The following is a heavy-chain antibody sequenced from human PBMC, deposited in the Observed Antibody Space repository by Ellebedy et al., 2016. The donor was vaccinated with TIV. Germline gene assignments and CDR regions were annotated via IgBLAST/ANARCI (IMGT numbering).Heavy chain of an antibody. V-gene: IGHV5-51*01. CDR1: GSSFTNYW. D-gene: IGHD3-10*01. CDR3: VRHDNGFGDLLGVDY. CDR2: IFPGDSFT. Sequence: GESLKISXEGSGSSFTNYWIAWVRQKPGGGLEWMGGIFPGDSFTKYSPAFGGHVTFSADKLTGTAYLQWSSLRASDSAVYFCVRHDNGFGDLLGVDYWGQGTLVTVSS. J-gene: IGHJ4*02.